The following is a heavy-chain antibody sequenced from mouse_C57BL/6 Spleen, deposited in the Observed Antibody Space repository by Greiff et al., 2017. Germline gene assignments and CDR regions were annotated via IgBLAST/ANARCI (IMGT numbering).Heavy chain of an antibody. J-gene: IGHJ4*01. Sequence: VQLQQSGPELVKPGASVKLSCKASGYTFTSYDINWVKQRPGQGLEWIGWIYPRVGSTKYNEKFKGKATLTVDTSASTAYMELHSLTSEDSAVYFCARSGYYGSEAMDYWGQGTSVTVSS. CDR1: GYTFTSYD. V-gene: IGHV1-85*01. D-gene: IGHD1-1*01. CDR3: ARSGYYGSEAMDY. CDR2: IYPRVGST.